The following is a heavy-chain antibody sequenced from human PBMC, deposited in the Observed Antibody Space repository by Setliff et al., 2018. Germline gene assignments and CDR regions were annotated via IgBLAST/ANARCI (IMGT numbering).Heavy chain of an antibody. Sequence: GGSLRLSCVVSGFDYAMSWVRQAPGKRLEWVSSISGGADKTYYADSVKGRFTISRDNSKNTLYLQMNSLRAEDTAVYYCAKDGSGSYDYLDYWGQGTLVTVSS. CDR3: AKDGSGSYDYLDY. V-gene: IGHV3-23*01. CDR2: ISGGADKT. J-gene: IGHJ4*02. D-gene: IGHD6-13*01. CDR1: GFDYA.